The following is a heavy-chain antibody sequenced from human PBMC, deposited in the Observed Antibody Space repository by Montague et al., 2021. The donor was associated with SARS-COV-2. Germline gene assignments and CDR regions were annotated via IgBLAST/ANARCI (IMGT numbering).Heavy chain of an antibody. CDR1: GGSISSSSYY. J-gene: IGHJ2*01. CDR3: ARRKSTSIVLMVYASSYWYFDL. D-gene: IGHD2-8*01. Sequence: SETLSLTCTVSGGSISSSSYYWGWIRQPPGKGLEWIGSFYYSGSTYYNPSLKSRVTISVDTSKNQFSLKLSSVTAADTAVYYCARRKSTSIVLMVYASSYWYFDLWGRGTLVTVSS. V-gene: IGHV4-39*01. CDR2: FYYSGST.